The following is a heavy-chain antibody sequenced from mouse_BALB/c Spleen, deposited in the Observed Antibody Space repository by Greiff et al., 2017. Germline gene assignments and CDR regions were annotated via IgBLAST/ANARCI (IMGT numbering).Heavy chain of an antibody. J-gene: IGHJ4*01. CDR2: IYPGDGDT. CDR3: ARRSLYGNYVGYAMDY. V-gene: IGHV1-82*01. CDR1: GYAFSSSW. D-gene: IGHD2-1*01. Sequence: QVQLQQSGPELVKPGASVKISCKASGYAFSSSWMNWVKQRPGQGLEGIGRIYPGDGDTNYNGKFKGKATLTSDKSSSTAYMELSSLTSEDSAVYYCARRSLYGNYVGYAMDYWGQGTSVTVSS.